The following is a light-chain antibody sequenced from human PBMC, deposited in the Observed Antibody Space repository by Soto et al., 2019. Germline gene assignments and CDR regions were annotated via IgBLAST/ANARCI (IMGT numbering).Light chain of an antibody. CDR3: QQSYSTLRWT. CDR1: QSIGSF. CDR2: AAS. Sequence: DIQMTQSPSSLSASVGDRVTITCRASQSIGSFLNWYQQKPGKAPKVLISAASRLQSGVPSRFTGSRSGATYTLTISSRQLEDVATYYCQQSYSTLRWTFGQGTKVEIK. J-gene: IGKJ1*01. V-gene: IGKV1-39*01.